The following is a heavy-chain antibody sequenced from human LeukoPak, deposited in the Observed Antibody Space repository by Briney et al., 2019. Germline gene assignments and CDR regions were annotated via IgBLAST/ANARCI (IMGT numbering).Heavy chain of an antibody. CDR1: GFNFSTYG. CDR3: ARDRNVDYFDY. CDR2: IWYDGSDK. Sequence: PGRSLRLSCAASGFNFSTYGMHWVRQAPGKGLEWVAVIWYDGSDKYYADSVKGRFTISRDNSKNTSYLQMNSLRAEDTAVYYCARDRNVDYFDYWGQGTLVTVAS. D-gene: IGHD1-1*01. J-gene: IGHJ4*02. V-gene: IGHV3-33*01.